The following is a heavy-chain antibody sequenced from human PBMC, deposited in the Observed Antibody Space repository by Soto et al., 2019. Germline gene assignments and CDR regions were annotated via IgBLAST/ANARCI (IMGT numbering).Heavy chain of an antibody. Sequence: GSLRLSCAASGFTFSSYEMNWVRQAPGKGLEWVSYISSSGSTIYYADSVKGRFTISRDNAKNSLYLQMNSLRAEDTAVYYCARAYCGGDCYNDYWGQGTLVTVSS. J-gene: IGHJ4*02. CDR2: ISSSGSTI. D-gene: IGHD2-21*02. CDR3: ARAYCGGDCYNDY. V-gene: IGHV3-48*03. CDR1: GFTFSSYE.